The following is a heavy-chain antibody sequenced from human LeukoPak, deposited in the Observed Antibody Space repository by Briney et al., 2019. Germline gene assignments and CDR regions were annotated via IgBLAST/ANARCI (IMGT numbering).Heavy chain of an antibody. Sequence: ASVKVSCKASGYTFTSYYMHWVRQAPGQGLEWMGWINPNSGGTNYAQKFQGRVTMTRDTSISTAYMELSRLRSDDTAVYYCASSMTTVTTAATLDYFDYWGQGTLVTVSS. D-gene: IGHD4-17*01. V-gene: IGHV1-2*02. J-gene: IGHJ4*02. CDR3: ASSMTTVTTAATLDYFDY. CDR1: GYTFTSYY. CDR2: INPNSGGT.